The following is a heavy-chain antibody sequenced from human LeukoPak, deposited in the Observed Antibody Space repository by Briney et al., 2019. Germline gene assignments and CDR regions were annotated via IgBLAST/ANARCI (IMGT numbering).Heavy chain of an antibody. Sequence: ASVKVSCKASGYTFTSYDINWVRQATGQGLEWMGWMNPNSGNTGYAQKFQGRVTMTRNTSISTAYMELSSLRSEDTAVYYCARGSVTMVRGSWFDPGAREPWSPSPQ. CDR3: ARGSVTMVRGSWFDP. D-gene: IGHD3-10*01. J-gene: IGHJ5*02. CDR2: MNPNSGNT. CDR1: GYTFTSYD. V-gene: IGHV1-8*01.